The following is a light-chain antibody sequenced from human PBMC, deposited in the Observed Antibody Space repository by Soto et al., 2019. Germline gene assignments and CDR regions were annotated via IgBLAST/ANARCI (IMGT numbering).Light chain of an antibody. J-gene: IGKJ1*01. CDR2: AAS. Sequence: IQLTHSPSSLSASVLDIVTITFRASQGISSYLAWYQQKPGKAPKLLIYAASSLQSGVPSRFSGSGSGTDFTLTISSLQPEDFATYYCQQSYSTPWTFGQGTKVDIK. V-gene: IGKV1-39*01. CDR1: QGISSY. CDR3: QQSYSTPWT.